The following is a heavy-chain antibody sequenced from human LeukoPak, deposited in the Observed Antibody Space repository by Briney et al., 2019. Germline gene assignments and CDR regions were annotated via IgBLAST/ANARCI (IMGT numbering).Heavy chain of an antibody. D-gene: IGHD2/OR15-2a*01. CDR2: ISWNSGSI. CDR1: GFTFDDYA. CDR3: AKDLLY. Sequence: PGGSLRLSCAASGFTFDDYAMHWVRQAPGKGLEWVSGISWNSGSIGYADSVKGRFTISRDNAKNSLYLQMNSLRAEDTALYYCAKDLLYWGQGTLVTVSS. J-gene: IGHJ4*02. V-gene: IGHV3-9*01.